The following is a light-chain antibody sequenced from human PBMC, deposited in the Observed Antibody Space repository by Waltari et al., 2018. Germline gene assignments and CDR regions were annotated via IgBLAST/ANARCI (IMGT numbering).Light chain of an antibody. J-gene: IGKJ5*01. V-gene: IGKV2D-29*01. CDR2: EVS. CDR3: VQTKEFPFT. Sequence: DIVMTQTPLPLSVTPGQPASISCKSSQSLIYSDGQTYLHWYLQKPGQPPQLLISEVSNRFSVVSDKFSGSWSGTDFTLKISRVEADDVGVYYCVQTKEFPFTFGQGTRLEIK. CDR1: QSLIYSDGQTY.